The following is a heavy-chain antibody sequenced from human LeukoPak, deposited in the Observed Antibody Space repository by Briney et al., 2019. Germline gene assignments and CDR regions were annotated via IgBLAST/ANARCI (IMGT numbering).Heavy chain of an antibody. J-gene: IGHJ3*02. CDR1: GGSFSGYC. V-gene: IGHV4-34*01. CDR2: INHSGST. Sequence: SETLSLTCAVYGGSFSGYCWSWIRQPPGKGLEWIGEINHSGSTNYNPSLKSRVTISVDTSKNQFSLKLSSVTAADTAVYYCARDGYSYGDAFDIWGQGTMVTVSS. CDR3: ARDGYSYGDAFDI. D-gene: IGHD5-18*01.